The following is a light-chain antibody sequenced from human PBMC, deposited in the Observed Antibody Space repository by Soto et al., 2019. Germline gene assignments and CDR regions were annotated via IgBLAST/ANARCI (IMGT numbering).Light chain of an antibody. CDR1: QSLVHSDGNTY. CDR2: WAS. CDR3: QQYYTLPLT. J-gene: IGKJ4*01. V-gene: IGKV4-1*01. Sequence: DIVMTQTPLSSPVTLGQPASISCRSSQSLVHSDGNTYLAWYQQKPGQPPKLLLSWASARESGVPERFSGSGSGTLFTLSISSLQAEDVAVYYCQQYYTLPLTFGGGTKVDIK.